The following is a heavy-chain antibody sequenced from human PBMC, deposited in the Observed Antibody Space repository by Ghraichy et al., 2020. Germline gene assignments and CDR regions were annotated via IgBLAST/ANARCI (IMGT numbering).Heavy chain of an antibody. CDR2: INPSGGST. V-gene: IGHV1-46*01. CDR1: GYTFTSYY. CDR3: ARDCPIVGATTAHPPGYYFDY. Sequence: ASVKVSCKASGYTFTSYYMHWVRQAPGQGLEWMGIINPSGGSTSYAQKFQGRVTMTRDTSTSTVYMELSSLSSEDTAVYYCARDCPIVGATTAHPPGYYFDYWGQGTLVTVSS. D-gene: IGHD1-26*01. J-gene: IGHJ4*02.